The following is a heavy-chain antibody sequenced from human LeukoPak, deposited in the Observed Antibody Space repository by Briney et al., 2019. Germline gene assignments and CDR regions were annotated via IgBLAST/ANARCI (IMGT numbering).Heavy chain of an antibody. V-gene: IGHV3-74*01. D-gene: IGHD3-22*01. Sequence: GGSLRLSCAASGFTFSSYWMHWVRQAPGKGLVWVSRINSDGSSTSYADSVKGRFTISRDNAKNTLYLQMNSLRAEDTAVYYCARDGVTYYYDSRLGYYYYGMDVWGQGTTVTVSS. CDR1: GFTFSSYW. CDR2: INSDGSST. CDR3: ARDGVTYYYDSRLGYYYYGMDV. J-gene: IGHJ6*02.